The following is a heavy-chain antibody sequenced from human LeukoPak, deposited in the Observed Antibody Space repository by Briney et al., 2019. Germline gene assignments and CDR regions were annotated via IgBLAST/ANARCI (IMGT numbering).Heavy chain of an antibody. J-gene: IGHJ5*02. CDR1: GFTFSCYE. CDR3: ARGAAGGMYNWFDP. D-gene: IGHD6-13*01. CDR2: MSSRGSII. V-gene: IGHV3-48*03. Sequence: GGSLRLSCAASGFTFSCYEMNWVRQAPAKGLAWVSYMSSRGSIIFYADSVKGRFTISRDNAKNSLYLQMDSLRVEDTAVYYCARGAAGGMYNWFDPWGQGTLVTVSS.